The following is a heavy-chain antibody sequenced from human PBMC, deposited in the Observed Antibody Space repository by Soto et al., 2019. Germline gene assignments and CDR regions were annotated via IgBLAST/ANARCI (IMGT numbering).Heavy chain of an antibody. J-gene: IGHJ6*03. CDR2: MNPNSGNT. Sequence: ASVKGSCKASGYTFTSYDINWVRQATGQGLERMRWMNPNSGNTGYAQKFQGRVTMTRNTAISTAYMELSSLRSEDTAVYYCARGHCSSTSCYGRRRYYYYYMDVWGKGTTVTVSS. CDR3: ARGHCSSTSCYGRRRYYYYYMDV. D-gene: IGHD2-2*01. V-gene: IGHV1-8*01. CDR1: GYTFTSYD.